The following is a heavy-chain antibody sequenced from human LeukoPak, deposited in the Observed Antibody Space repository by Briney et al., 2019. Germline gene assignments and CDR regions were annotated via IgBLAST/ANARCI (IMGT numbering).Heavy chain of an antibody. CDR3: ARGLR. V-gene: IGHV4-39*07. CDR1: GGSISSSSYY. Sequence: SETLSLTCTVSGGSISSSSYYWGWIRQPPGEGLEWIGSIYYSGSTYYNPSLKSRVTISVDTSKNQFSLKLSSVTAADTAVYYCARGLRWGQGTLVTVSS. J-gene: IGHJ4*02. CDR2: IYYSGST. D-gene: IGHD4-17*01.